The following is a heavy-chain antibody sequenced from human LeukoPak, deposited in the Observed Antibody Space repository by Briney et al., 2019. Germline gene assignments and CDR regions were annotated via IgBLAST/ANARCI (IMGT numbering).Heavy chain of an antibody. CDR2: INGGNGDT. Sequence: ASVKVSCKASGYTFTSYAMHWVRQAPGQRLEWMGWINGGNGDTKYSQKFQGRVTITRDTSASTAYMELSSLRSEDTAVYYCARDLTAAAGRVGNYWGQGTLVTVSS. J-gene: IGHJ4*02. CDR1: GYTFTSYA. CDR3: ARDLTAAAGRVGNY. V-gene: IGHV1-3*01. D-gene: IGHD6-13*01.